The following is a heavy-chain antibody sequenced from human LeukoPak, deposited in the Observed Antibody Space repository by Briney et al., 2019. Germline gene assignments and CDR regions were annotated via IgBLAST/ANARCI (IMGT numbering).Heavy chain of an antibody. CDR2: IRYDGSNK. D-gene: IGHD6-6*01. CDR3: AKPPRYSSPYHDY. V-gene: IGHV3-30*02. J-gene: IGHJ4*02. CDR1: GFTFSSYD. Sequence: PGGSLRLTCAASGFTFSSYDMHWVRQAPAKGLEGLAFIRYDGSNKYYADSDKGRLTISRDNSKNTLYLQMNSLRAEDTAVYYCAKPPRYSSPYHDYWGQGTLVTVSS.